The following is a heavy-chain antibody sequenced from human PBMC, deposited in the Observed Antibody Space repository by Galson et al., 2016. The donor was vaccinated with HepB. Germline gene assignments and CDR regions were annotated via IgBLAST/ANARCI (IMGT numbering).Heavy chain of an antibody. CDR2: IYPDDSDT. Sequence: QSGAEVKKPGESLKISCETSGYSFTTYWIAWVRQVPGKGLECMGIIYPDDSDTIYSPSFQGRVTFSVDKSVSTAYLQWSSLRASDTAMYYCARQSLAVAGDFENWGQGTLVTVSS. CDR3: ARQSLAVAGDFEN. D-gene: IGHD6-19*01. J-gene: IGHJ4*02. CDR1: GYSFTTYW. V-gene: IGHV5-51*01.